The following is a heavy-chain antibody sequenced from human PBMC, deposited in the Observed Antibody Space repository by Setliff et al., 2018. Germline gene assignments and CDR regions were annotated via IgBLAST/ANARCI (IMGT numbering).Heavy chain of an antibody. D-gene: IGHD3-10*01. CDR2: INWNGGST. Sequence: GGSLRLSCAASGFTFDDYGMSWVRQAPGKGLEWVSGINWNGGSTGYADSVKGRFTISRDNAKNSLYLQMNSLRAEDTALYYCARDPTYYYGSGSDYWGQGTLVTVSS. V-gene: IGHV3-20*04. J-gene: IGHJ4*02. CDR3: ARDPTYYYGSGSDY. CDR1: GFTFDDYG.